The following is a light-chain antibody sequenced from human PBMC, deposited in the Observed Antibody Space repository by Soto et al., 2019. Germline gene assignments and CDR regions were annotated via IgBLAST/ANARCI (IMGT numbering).Light chain of an antibody. V-gene: IGKV1-39*01. CDR3: EPRYRSSLT. CDR2: AAS. CDR1: QSISSC. Sequence: DIQMTQSPSSLSASVGHRVTITCRARQSISSCLNWYQQKPGKAPKPLIYAASSVQSGVPSRFSGSGSGTGFTLTINGPQPEDFATYYCEPRYRSSLTFGGGTQVEVK. J-gene: IGKJ4*01.